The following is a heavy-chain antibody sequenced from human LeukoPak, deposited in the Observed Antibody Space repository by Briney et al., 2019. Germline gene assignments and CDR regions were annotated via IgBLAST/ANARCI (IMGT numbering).Heavy chain of an antibody. CDR1: GGSISSYY. CDR2: IYYSGST. V-gene: IGHV4-59*01. CDR3: ARAKFLGIVPPGPAATLDTWFDP. Sequence: KSSETLSLTCSVSGGSISSYYWRWGRQPPGKGLEWIGSIYYSGSTNHNPSLKSRVTISVDTSKNRFSLKLSSVPAAATAVYYCARAKFLGIVPPGPAATLDTWFDPWGQGTLVTVSS. D-gene: IGHD2-2*01. J-gene: IGHJ5*02.